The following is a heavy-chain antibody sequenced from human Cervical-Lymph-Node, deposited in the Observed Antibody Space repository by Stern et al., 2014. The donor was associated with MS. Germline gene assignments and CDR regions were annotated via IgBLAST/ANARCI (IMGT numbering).Heavy chain of an antibody. CDR1: GLTVSSNY. CDR3: TREMAARRFDP. D-gene: IGHD6-6*01. V-gene: IGHV3-66*01. J-gene: IGHJ5*02. Sequence: MQLVQSGGGLAQPGGSLRLSCAASGLTVSSNYMTWVRQAPGKGLEWVSLIFAGGITHYADSVKGRFTISCRNSTNILYLQMNSLRVEDTAVYYCTREMAARRFDPWGQGTLVIVSP. CDR2: IFAGGIT.